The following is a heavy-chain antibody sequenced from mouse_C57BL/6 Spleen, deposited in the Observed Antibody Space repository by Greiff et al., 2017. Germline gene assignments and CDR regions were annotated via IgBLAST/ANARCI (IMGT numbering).Heavy chain of an antibody. J-gene: IGHJ4*01. V-gene: IGHV3-6*01. CDR1: GYYITSGYY. CDR3: GGYGAVDY. CDR2: ISYDGGN. D-gene: IGHD1-2*01. Sequence: VQLQQSGPGLVKPSQSLSLTCSVTGYYITSGYYWNWIRQFPGNKLEWMGYISYDGGNKYNPSLKNRTSITRDTSENQFFLKLNSVTTEDTATYYCGGYGAVDYWGQGTSVTVSS.